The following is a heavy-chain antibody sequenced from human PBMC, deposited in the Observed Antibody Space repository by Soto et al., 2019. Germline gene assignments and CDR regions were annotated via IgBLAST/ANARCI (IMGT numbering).Heavy chain of an antibody. CDR1: GFTFSTYA. CDR2: IGDSEGETT. D-gene: IGHD2-15*01. CDR3: AKGYCGGGRCYDLDNWFDS. V-gene: IGHV3-23*01. Sequence: EVQLLESGGGLVQPGGSLRLSCAASGFTFSTYAMTWVRQAPGKGPEWVSRIGDSEGETTHYADSVKGRFTISRDNAKNTLDLQMNSLGVVDTAIYYCAKGYCGGGRCYDLDNWFDSWGQGTRVTVSS. J-gene: IGHJ5*01.